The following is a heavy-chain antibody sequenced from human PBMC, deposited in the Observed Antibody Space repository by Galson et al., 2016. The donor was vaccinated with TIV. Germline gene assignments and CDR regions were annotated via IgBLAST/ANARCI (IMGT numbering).Heavy chain of an antibody. D-gene: IGHD4-11*01. Sequence: SVKVSCKASGGSFSSHVINWVRQAPGQGLEWMGGIIPLFGTVNYAQKFQGRVTMTEDSSTDTAYMDLRSLRSEDTAVYFCATSLDYSQIFDYWGHGTLVTVSS. CDR3: ATSLDYSQIFDY. CDR1: GGSFSSHV. V-gene: IGHV1-69*13. J-gene: IGHJ4*01. CDR2: IIPLFGTV.